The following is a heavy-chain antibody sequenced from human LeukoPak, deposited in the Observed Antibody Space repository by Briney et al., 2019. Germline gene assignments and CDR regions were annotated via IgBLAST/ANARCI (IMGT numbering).Heavy chain of an antibody. CDR2: IYYSGST. CDR1: GGSISSYY. D-gene: IGHD6-6*01. Sequence: SETLSLNCTVSGGSISSYYWSWIRQPPGKGLEWIGYIYYSGSTNYNPSLKSRVTISVDTSKNQFSLKLSSVTAADTAVYYCARTGGQQLADFDYWGQGTLVTVSS. V-gene: IGHV4-59*01. CDR3: ARTGGQQLADFDY. J-gene: IGHJ4*02.